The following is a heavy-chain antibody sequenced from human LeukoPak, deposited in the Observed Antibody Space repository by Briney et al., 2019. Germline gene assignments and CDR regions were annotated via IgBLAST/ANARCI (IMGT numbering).Heavy chain of an antibody. J-gene: IGHJ4*02. V-gene: IGHV1-18*01. Sequence: ASVKVSCKASDYTFTSYGISWVRQAPGQGLEWMGWISAHNGNTNYAQKFQGRVTMTTDTFTSTVYMELRSLRSDDTAVYYCARGLDYYDKPIAYWGQGTLVTVSS. CDR2: ISAHNGNT. CDR1: DYTFTSYG. D-gene: IGHD3-22*01. CDR3: ARGLDYYDKPIAY.